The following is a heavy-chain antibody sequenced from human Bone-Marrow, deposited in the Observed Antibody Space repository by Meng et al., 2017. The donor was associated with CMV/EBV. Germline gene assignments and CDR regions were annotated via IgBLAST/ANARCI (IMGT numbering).Heavy chain of an antibody. Sequence: GESLKISCAASGFTFSSYGMHWVRQAPGKGLEWVAFIRYDGSNKYYADSVKGRFTISRDNSKNTLYLQMNSLRAEDTAVYYCARVKLQYLNWFDPWGQGTLVTVSS. CDR1: GFTFSSYG. CDR3: ARVKLQYLNWFDP. CDR2: IRYDGSNK. J-gene: IGHJ5*02. D-gene: IGHD4-11*01. V-gene: IGHV3-30*02.